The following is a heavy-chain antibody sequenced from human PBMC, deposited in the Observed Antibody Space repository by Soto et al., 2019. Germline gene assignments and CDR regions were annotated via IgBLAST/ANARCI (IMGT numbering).Heavy chain of an antibody. J-gene: IGHJ5*02. CDR2: INSDGSNT. CDR1: GFPFSSSW. CDR3: ARLTSYGSAEP. Sequence: GGSLRLSCAASGFPFSSSWMHWVRQAPGKGLVWVSLINSDGSNTNYADSVKGRFTISRDNAKNTVYLQMNSLRAEDTAVYYCARLTSYGSAEPWGQGTLVTVS. D-gene: IGHD3-10*01. V-gene: IGHV3-74*01.